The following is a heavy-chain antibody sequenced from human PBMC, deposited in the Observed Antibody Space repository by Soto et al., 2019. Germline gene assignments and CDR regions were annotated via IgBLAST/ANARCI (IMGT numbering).Heavy chain of an antibody. CDR1: GFTFSSYA. J-gene: IGHJ4*02. CDR3: AKTYSSGWYFDY. CDR2: ISGSGGST. Sequence: GGSLRLSCAASGFTFSSYAMSWVRQAPGKGLEWVSAISGSGGSTYYADSVKGRFTISRDNSKNTLYLQMDSLRAEDTAVYYCAKTYSSGWYFDYWGQGTLVTVSS. D-gene: IGHD6-19*01. V-gene: IGHV3-23*01.